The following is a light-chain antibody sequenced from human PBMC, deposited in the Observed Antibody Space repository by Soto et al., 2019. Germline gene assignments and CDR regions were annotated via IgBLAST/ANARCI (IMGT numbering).Light chain of an antibody. CDR1: QSVSSN. CDR2: GAS. J-gene: IGKJ4*01. V-gene: IGKV3-15*01. CDR3: QQYNNGGA. Sequence: EIVMTQSPATLSVSPGERATLSCRASQSVSSNLAWYQQKPGQAPRLLIYGASTRATGIPARFSGSGSGTEFTLTISSLQSEDFAVYYCQQYNNGGAFGGGTKVEIQ.